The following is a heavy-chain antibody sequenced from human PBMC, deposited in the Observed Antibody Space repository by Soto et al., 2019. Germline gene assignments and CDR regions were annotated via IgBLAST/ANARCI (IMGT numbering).Heavy chain of an antibody. CDR2: INPNSGGT. D-gene: IGHD6-6*01. V-gene: IGHV1-2*04. J-gene: IGHJ4*02. CDR3: ASDLGAARPCYFDY. Sequence: VASVKVSCKASGYTFTGYYMHWVRQAPGQGLEWMGWINPNSGGTNYAQKFQGWVTMTRDTSISTAYMELSRLRSDDTAVYYCASDLGAARPCYFDYWGQGTLVTVSS. CDR1: GYTFTGYY.